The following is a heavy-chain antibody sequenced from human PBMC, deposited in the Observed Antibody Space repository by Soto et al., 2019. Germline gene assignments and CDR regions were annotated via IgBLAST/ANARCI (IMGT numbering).Heavy chain of an antibody. V-gene: IGHV4-34*01. D-gene: IGHD2-21*01. J-gene: IGHJ5*02. CDR2: ITHRGST. CDR3: ARCTGEFDA. Sequence: SETLSLTCAVYGASLSDNYCNWLRQHPREGLEWIGEITHRGSTNYNPSRMSRVAISINTPKNQLSLNLRSVAAADTDVYYCARCTGEFDAWGQGTPVTVSS. CDR1: GASLSDNY.